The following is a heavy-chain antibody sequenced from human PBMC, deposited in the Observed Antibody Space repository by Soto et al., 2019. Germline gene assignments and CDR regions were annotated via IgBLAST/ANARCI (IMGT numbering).Heavy chain of an antibody. Sequence: QVQLVESGGGLVKPGGSLRLSCAASGFTFSDYYMSWIRQAPGKGLEWVSYISSSGRTIYYADSVKGRFTISRDNAKNSLYLQMNSLRAEDTAVYYCAREAKFTGYSYGYYSSSWYGGMDVWGQGTTVTVSS. CDR2: ISSSGRTI. J-gene: IGHJ6*02. V-gene: IGHV3-11*01. CDR3: AREAKFTGYSYGYYSSSWYGGMDV. D-gene: IGHD5-18*01. CDR1: GFTFSDYY.